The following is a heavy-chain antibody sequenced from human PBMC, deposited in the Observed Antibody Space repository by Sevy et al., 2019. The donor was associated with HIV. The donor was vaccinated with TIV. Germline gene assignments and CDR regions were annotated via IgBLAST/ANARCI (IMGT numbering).Heavy chain of an antibody. D-gene: IGHD5-12*01. Sequence: SETLSLTCTVSGGSISSGGYYWSWIRQHPGKGLEWIGYIYYSGRTYYNPSLKSRVTISVDTSKNQFSLKLSSVTAADTAVYYCARVSWVDSGYDIDYWGQGTLVTVSS. J-gene: IGHJ4*02. CDR1: GGSISSGGYY. V-gene: IGHV4-31*03. CDR3: ARVSWVDSGYDIDY. CDR2: IYYSGRT.